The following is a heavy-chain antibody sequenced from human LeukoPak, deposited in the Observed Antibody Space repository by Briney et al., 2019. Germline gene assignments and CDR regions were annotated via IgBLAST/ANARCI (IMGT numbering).Heavy chain of an antibody. CDR3: SRGGANDL. V-gene: IGHV4-4*07. CDR2: IHTSGST. CDR1: GGSITSDY. Sequence: TSETLSLTRTVVGGSITSDYWSWIRQPAGKGLEWIGRIHTSGSTAYNPSRRHGVNLSLDTSTNQFFLKLSSVSAADTAAYFCSRGGANDLWGQGTLVTVSS. D-gene: IGHD4/OR15-4a*01. J-gene: IGHJ5*02.